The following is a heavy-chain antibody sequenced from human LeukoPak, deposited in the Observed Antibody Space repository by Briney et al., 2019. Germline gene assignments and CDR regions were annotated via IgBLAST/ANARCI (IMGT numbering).Heavy chain of an antibody. CDR3: ARTRGGATNGAFDI. V-gene: IGHV4-28*01. D-gene: IGHD1-26*01. CDR1: GYSISSSNW. CDR2: IYYSGST. Sequence: KPSDTLSLTCAVSGYSISSSNWWGWIRQPPGKGLEWIGRIYYSGSTYYNPSLKSRVTISVDTSKNQFCLKLSSVTAADTAVYYCARTRGGATNGAFDIWGQGTMVTVSS. J-gene: IGHJ3*02.